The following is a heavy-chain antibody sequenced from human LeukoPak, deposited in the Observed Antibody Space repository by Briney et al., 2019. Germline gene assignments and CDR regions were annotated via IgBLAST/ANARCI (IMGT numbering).Heavy chain of an antibody. CDR2: TYYSSKWYN. CDR3: ARDLTQRRGDLDC. D-gene: IGHD1-14*01. Sequence: SQTLSLTCAISGGSVSSNSAAGNWLRQSRSRGLEWLGRTYYSSKWYNDHAASVKSLIALNPDPSQNQFSLQLDSVTPEDTAVYYCARDLTQRRGDLDCWRQGTLVSVSS. V-gene: IGHV6-1*01. J-gene: IGHJ4*02. CDR1: GGSVSSNSAA.